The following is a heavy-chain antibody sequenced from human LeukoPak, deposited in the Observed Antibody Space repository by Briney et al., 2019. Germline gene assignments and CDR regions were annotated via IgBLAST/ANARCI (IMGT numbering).Heavy chain of an antibody. D-gene: IGHD6-19*01. CDR3: ARYRKGLNGGIAVAGRDWFDP. V-gene: IGHV4-39*07. Sequence: SETLSLTCTVSGGSISSGSYYWGWIRQPPGKGLEWIGSIYYSGSTYYNPSLKSRVTISVDTSKNQFSLKLSSVTAADTAVYYCARYRKGLNGGIAVAGRDWFDPWGQGTLVTVSS. CDR1: GGSISSGSYY. J-gene: IGHJ5*02. CDR2: IYYSGST.